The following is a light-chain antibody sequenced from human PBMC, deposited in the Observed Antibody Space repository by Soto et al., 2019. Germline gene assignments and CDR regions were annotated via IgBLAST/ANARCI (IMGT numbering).Light chain of an antibody. CDR2: GAT. CDR3: QQYVTSPAIT. CDR1: ESIGDY. J-gene: IGKJ5*01. Sequence: EIVLTQSPAALSLSPGERATLSCWASESIGDYLAWYQQKPGQAPRLLLYGATMRTTGTPDRFSGAGSETDFTLAISRLEPGDFAVYYWQQYVTSPAITFGQGTRLEIK. V-gene: IGKV3-20*01.